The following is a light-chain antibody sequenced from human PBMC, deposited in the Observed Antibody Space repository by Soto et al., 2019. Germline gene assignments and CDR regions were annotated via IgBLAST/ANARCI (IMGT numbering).Light chain of an antibody. V-gene: IGKV3-11*01. CDR3: QQRSDWPST. J-gene: IGKJ4*01. Sequence: EIVLTQSPATLSLSPGERATLSCRASQSVSSHLVWYQQKPGQVPRLLIYDASYRVTGIPARFGGSGSGTAFTLTISSLEPEDSAVYYCQQRSDWPSTFGGGTKVEIK. CDR2: DAS. CDR1: QSVSSH.